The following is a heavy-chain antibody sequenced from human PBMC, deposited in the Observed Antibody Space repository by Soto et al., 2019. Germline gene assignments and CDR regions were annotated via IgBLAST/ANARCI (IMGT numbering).Heavy chain of an antibody. CDR1: GYTFTDYG. J-gene: IGHJ3*01. CDR3: ARGGWNYGPGAFEV. Sequence: QGQLVQSGAEVKTPGASVKVSCHASGYTFTDYGINWVRQAPGQGLEWMAWISTYNGKTHHVSTVQCRLTLTTDTSTSTAYMDLRSLRSDDTAVYYCARGGWNYGPGAFEVWGQGTMVTVSS. CDR2: ISTYNGKT. V-gene: IGHV1-18*04. D-gene: IGHD1-7*01.